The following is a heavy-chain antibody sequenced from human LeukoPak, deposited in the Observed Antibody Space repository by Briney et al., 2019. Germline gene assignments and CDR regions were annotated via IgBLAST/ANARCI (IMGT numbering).Heavy chain of an antibody. Sequence: TGGSLRLSCAASGFTFSSYWMHWVRQAPGKGLVWVSRINSDGSSTSYADSVKGRFTISRDNAKNTLYLQMNSLRAEDTAIYYCAKAGRGGAITLVRGVKGDYYYMDVWGKGTTVTISS. D-gene: IGHD3-10*01. CDR2: INSDGSST. CDR3: AKAGRGGAITLVRGVKGDYYYMDV. V-gene: IGHV3-74*01. CDR1: GFTFSSYW. J-gene: IGHJ6*03.